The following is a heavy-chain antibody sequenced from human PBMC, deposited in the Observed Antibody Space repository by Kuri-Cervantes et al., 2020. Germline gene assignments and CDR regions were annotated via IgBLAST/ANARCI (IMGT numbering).Heavy chain of an antibody. CDR1: GGSFSGYY. V-gene: IGHV4-34*01. CDR3: ASNSFDSSAYYYFDY. D-gene: IGHD3-22*01. Sequence: GSLRLSCAVYGGSFSGYYWSWIRQPPGKGLEWIGEINHSGGTNHNPSLKGRVTISVDTSKNQFSLRLTSVTAADTAVYYCASNSFDSSAYYYFDYWGQGTLVTVSS. J-gene: IGHJ4*02. CDR2: INHSGGT.